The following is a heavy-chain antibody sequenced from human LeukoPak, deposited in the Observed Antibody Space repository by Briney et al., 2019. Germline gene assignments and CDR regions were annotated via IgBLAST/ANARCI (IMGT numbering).Heavy chain of an antibody. V-gene: IGHV1-69*13. J-gene: IGHJ4*02. CDR1: GGTFSSYA. CDR2: IIPIFGTA. D-gene: IGHD2-2*01. CDR3: ARGQGYCSSTSCPYYFDY. Sequence: SVKVSCKASGGTFSSYAISWVRQAPGQGLEWMGGIIPIFGTANYAQKFQGRVTITADESTSPAYMELSSLRSEDTAVYYCARGQGYCSSTSCPYYFDYWGQGTLVTVSS.